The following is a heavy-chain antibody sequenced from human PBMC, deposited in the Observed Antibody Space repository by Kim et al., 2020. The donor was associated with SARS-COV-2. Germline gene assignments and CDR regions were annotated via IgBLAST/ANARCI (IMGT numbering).Heavy chain of an antibody. CDR3: AGGRRLYYGSGEVYLNDFDN. Sequence: SETLSLTCAVYGGSFSGYYWSWIRQPPGKGLEWIGEINHSGSTNYNPSLKSRVTISVDTSKNQFTLKLSSVTAADTAVYYCAGGRRLYYGSGEVYLNDFDNWGQGTMVTVSS. CDR2: INHSGST. CDR1: GGSFSGYY. D-gene: IGHD3-10*01. V-gene: IGHV4-34*01. J-gene: IGHJ3*02.